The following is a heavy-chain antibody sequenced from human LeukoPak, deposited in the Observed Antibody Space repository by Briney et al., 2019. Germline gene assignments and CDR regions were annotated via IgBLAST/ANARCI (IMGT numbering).Heavy chain of an antibody. CDR3: ARSTTIFGVVLDV. CDR2: FSWNSGGI. CDR1: GFTFEDYA. V-gene: IGHV3-9*01. D-gene: IGHD3-3*01. J-gene: IGHJ6*04. Sequence: GRSLRLSCAASGFTFEDYAMHWVRQVPGKGLEWVSGFSWNSGGIGYADSVKGRFTISRGNAKNALYLEMNSLRAEDTALYYCARSTTIFGVVLDVWGKGTTVTVPS.